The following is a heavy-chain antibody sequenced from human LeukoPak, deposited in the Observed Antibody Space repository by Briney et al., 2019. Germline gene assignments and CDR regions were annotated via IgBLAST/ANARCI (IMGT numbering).Heavy chain of an antibody. J-gene: IGHJ4*02. V-gene: IGHV3-64*01. CDR3: ARVSSTWTLIDH. CDR2: ISSNGGST. CDR1: GFTFSTYA. D-gene: IGHD2-2*01. Sequence: PGGSLRLSCAASGFTFSTYAMHWVRQAPGKGLEYVSAISSNGGSTYYANSVKGRFTISRDNSKNTLYLQMGSLRAEDMAVYYCARVSSTWTLIDHWGQGTLVTVSS.